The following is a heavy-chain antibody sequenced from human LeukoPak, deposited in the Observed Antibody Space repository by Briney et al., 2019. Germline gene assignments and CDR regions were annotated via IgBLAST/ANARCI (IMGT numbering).Heavy chain of an antibody. J-gene: IGHJ5*02. D-gene: IGHD3-22*01. CDR3: ARIQYYYDSSGYPNWFDP. CDR1: GFTFSGYA. Sequence: PGGSLRLSCAASGFTFSGYAMSWVRQAPGKGLEWVSAISGSGGSTYYADSAKGRFTISRDNAKNSLYLQMNSLRAEDTAVYYCARIQYYYDSSGYPNWFDPWGQGTLVTVSS. CDR2: ISGSGGST. V-gene: IGHV3-23*01.